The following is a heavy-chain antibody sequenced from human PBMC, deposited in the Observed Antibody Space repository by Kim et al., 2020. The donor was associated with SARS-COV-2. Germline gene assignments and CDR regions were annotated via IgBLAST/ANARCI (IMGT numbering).Heavy chain of an antibody. CDR1: GFTFDDYA. J-gene: IGHJ6*01. Sequence: GGSLRLSCAASGFTFDDYAMHWVRQAPGKGLEWVSGISWNSGSIGYADSVKGRFTISRDNAKNSLYLQMNSLRAEDTALYYCAKSVDIVATIHYYGMDV. CDR3: AKSVDIVATIHYYGMDV. D-gene: IGHD5-12*01. V-gene: IGHV3-9*01. CDR2: ISWNSGSI.